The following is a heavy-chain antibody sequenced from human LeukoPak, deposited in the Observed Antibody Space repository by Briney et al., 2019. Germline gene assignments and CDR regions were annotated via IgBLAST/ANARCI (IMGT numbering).Heavy chain of an antibody. CDR2: INPNSGGT. D-gene: IGHD3-10*01. V-gene: IGHV1-2*06. Sequence: ASVKVFCKASRYTFTGYYMHWVRQAPGQGLEWMGRINPNSGGTNYAQKFQGRVTMTRDTSISTAYMELSRLRPDDTAVYYCARDAPRLWFNYVRVQQNNWFDPWGQGTLVTVSS. J-gene: IGHJ5*02. CDR3: ARDAPRLWFNYVRVQQNNWFDP. CDR1: RYTFTGYY.